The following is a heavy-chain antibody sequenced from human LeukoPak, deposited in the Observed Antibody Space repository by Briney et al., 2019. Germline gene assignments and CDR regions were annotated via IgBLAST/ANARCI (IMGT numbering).Heavy chain of an antibody. CDR1: GFTFSSYW. V-gene: IGHV3-74*01. J-gene: IGHJ4*02. D-gene: IGHD3-10*01. CDR3: ARVEYGDLWYFDY. CDR2: INSDGSST. Sequence: PGGSLRLSCAASGFTFSSYWMHWVRQAPGKGLVWVSRINSDGSSTSYADSVKGRFTISRDNAKNTLYLQMNSLRAEDTAVYYCARVEYGDLWYFDYWGQGTLVTVSS.